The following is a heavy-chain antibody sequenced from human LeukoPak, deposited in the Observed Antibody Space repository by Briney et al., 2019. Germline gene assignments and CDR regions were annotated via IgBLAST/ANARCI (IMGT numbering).Heavy chain of an antibody. CDR2: IKRDGSQK. CDR3: ARNSFAELFLLGSAYGMDV. J-gene: IGHJ6*02. D-gene: IGHD3-10*01. CDR1: GFSFSSNW. Sequence: GGSLRLSCAAPGFSFSSNWMGWVRQAPGKGLEWVAHIKRDGSQKYYLDSVKGRFTISRDNAKDLLYLQINSLRVEDTAVYYCARNSFAELFLLGSAYGMDVWGQGTTVTVSS. V-gene: IGHV3-7*01.